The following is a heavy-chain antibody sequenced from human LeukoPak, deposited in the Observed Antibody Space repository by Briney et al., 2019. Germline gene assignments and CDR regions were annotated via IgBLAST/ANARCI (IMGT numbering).Heavy chain of an antibody. CDR1: GFTFSSYG. D-gene: IGHD5-24*01. J-gene: IGHJ6*03. Sequence: PGGSLRLSRAASGFTFSSYGIHWVRQAPGKGLEWVAFIRYDGSNKYYADSVKGRFTISRDNSKNTLYLQMDSLRAEDTAVYYCAKDQHYNRPPRDYYMDVWGKGTTVTVSS. CDR2: IRYDGSNK. CDR3: AKDQHYNRPPRDYYMDV. V-gene: IGHV3-30*02.